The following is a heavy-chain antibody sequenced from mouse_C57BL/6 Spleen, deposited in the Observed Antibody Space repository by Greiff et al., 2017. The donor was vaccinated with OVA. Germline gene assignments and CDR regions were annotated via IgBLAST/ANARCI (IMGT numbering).Heavy chain of an antibody. D-gene: IGHD2-3*01. V-gene: IGHV1-4*01. CDR1: GYTFTSYT. CDR3: ARGAYDGYYFDY. Sequence: QVQLQQSGAELARPGASVKMSCKASGYTFTSYTMHWVKQRPGQGLDWIGYINPSSGYTKYNQKFKDKATLTADKSSSTAYMQLSSLTSEDSAVYYCARGAYDGYYFDYWGQGTTLTVSS. CDR2: INPSSGYT. J-gene: IGHJ2*01.